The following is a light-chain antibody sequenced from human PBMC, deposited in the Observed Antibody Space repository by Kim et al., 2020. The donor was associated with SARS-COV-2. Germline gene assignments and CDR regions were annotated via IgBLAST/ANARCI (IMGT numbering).Light chain of an antibody. CDR3: YSAADNNWV. CDR2: KDS. Sequence: SYELTQPSSVSVSPGQTARITCSGDVLAKKYARWFQQKPGQVPVLVIYKDSERPSGIPERFSGSSSGTTVTLTISGAQVEDEADYYCYSAADNNWVFGGGTQLTVL. J-gene: IGLJ3*02. CDR1: VLAKKY. V-gene: IGLV3-27*01.